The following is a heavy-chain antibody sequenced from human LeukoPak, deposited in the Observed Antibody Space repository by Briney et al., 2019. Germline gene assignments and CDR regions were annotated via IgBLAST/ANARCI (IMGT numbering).Heavy chain of an antibody. Sequence: SETLSLTCNVSGGSISGYHWSWIRQPPGKGLEWLGYIYYSGSSNYNPSLKSRVTMSADTSKNQFSLKLSSVTAADTAVYYCARSDYYGSGRGSFDVWGQGTTVTVSS. CDR3: ARSDYYGSGRGSFDV. V-gene: IGHV4-59*08. J-gene: IGHJ6*02. CDR2: IYYSGSS. CDR1: GGSISGYH. D-gene: IGHD3-10*01.